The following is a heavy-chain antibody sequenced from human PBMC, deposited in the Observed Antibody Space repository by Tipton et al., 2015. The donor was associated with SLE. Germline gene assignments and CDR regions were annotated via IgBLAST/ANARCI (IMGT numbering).Heavy chain of an antibody. Sequence: TLSLTCAVSGYSIGSGFYWGWIRQPPGKGLEWIGYIYYSGSTNSNPSLKSRVPISVETSKHQFALKLSSVTAADTVVYFGAIAAAGSDAFDIWGQGTMVTVS. D-gene: IGHD6-13*01. J-gene: IGHJ3*02. CDR2: IYYSGST. CDR3: AIAAAGSDAFDI. CDR1: GYSIGSGFY. V-gene: IGHV4-61*01.